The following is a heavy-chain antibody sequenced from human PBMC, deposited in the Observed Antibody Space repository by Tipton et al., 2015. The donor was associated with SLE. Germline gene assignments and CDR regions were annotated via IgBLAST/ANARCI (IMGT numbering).Heavy chain of an antibody. CDR1: GFTFSSYG. CDR3: VRPWEY. V-gene: IGHV3-33*08. Sequence: SLRLSCVGSGFTFSSYGMHWVRQAPGKGLEWVAVIWYDGSNKYYADSVKGRFTISRDNAKNSLHLQMNSLRADDTAVYYCVRPWEYWGQGALVTVSS. J-gene: IGHJ4*02. CDR2: IWYDGSNK. D-gene: IGHD1-26*01.